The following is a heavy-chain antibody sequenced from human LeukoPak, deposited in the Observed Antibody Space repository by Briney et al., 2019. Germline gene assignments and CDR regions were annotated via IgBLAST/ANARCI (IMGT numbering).Heavy chain of an antibody. CDR2: ISSSSSTI. CDR3: AREGTIGTSSIDY. D-gene: IGHD1-1*01. Sequence: GGSLRLSCAASGFTFSSYSMNWVRQAPGKGLEWVSYISSSSSTIYYADSVKGRFTISRDNSKNTLYLQMNSLRAEDTAVYYCAREGTIGTSSIDYWGQGTLVTVSS. CDR1: GFTFSSYS. V-gene: IGHV3-48*01. J-gene: IGHJ4*02.